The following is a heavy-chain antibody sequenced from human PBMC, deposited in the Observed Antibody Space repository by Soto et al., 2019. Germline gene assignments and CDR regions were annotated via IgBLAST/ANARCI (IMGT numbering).Heavy chain of an antibody. D-gene: IGHD1-26*01. CDR3: ARVARSGSYFPRLVSIYGMDV. CDR2: ISYDGSNK. J-gene: IGHJ6*02. Sequence: GGSLRLSCAASGFTFSSYAMHWVRQAPGKGLEWVAVISYDGSNKYYADSVKGRFTISRDNSKNTLYLQMNSLRAEDTAVYYCARVARSGSYFPRLVSIYGMDVWGQGTTVTVS. V-gene: IGHV3-30-3*01. CDR1: GFTFSSYA.